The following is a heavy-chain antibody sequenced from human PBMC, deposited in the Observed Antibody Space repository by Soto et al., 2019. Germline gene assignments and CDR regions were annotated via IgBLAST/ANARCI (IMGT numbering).Heavy chain of an antibody. CDR2: ISYDGSNK. J-gene: IGHJ4*02. CDR1: GFTFSSYA. D-gene: IGHD2-15*01. CDR3: ARDSVGAAYFDY. V-gene: IGHV3-30-3*01. Sequence: GGSLRLSCAASGFTFSSYAMHWVRQAPGKGLEWVAVISYDGSNKYYADSVKGRFTISRDNSKNTLYLQMNSLRAEDTAVYYCARDSVGAAYFDYWGQGTPVTVSS.